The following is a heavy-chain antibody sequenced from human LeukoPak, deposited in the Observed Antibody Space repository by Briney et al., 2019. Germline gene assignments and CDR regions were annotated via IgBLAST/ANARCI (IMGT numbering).Heavy chain of an antibody. CDR2: INHSGST. V-gene: IGHV4-34*01. D-gene: IGHD3-3*01. CDR1: GGSFSGYY. J-gene: IGHJ5*02. CDR3: ARATYYDFWSGYRNWFDP. Sequence: SETLSLTCAVYGGSFSGYYWSWIRQPPGKGLEWIGEINHSGSTYYNPSLKSRVTISVDTSKNQFSLKLSSVTAADTAVYYCARATYYDFWSGYRNWFDPWGQGTLVTVSS.